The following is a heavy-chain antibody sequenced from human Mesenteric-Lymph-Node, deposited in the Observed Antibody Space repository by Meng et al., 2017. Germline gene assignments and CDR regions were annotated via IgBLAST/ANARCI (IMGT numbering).Heavy chain of an antibody. Sequence: QIPFKESGPPLGKPTQPLTLTCTFAGFSLSISGVGVGWIRQPPGKALEWLALIYWDDDKRYSPSLKSRLTITKDTSKNQVVLTMTNMDPVDTATYYCTHRPMTSAYYYFDYWGQGTLVTVSS. V-gene: IGHV2-5*02. CDR2: IYWDDDK. D-gene: IGHD3-22*01. CDR3: THRPMTSAYYYFDY. CDR1: GFSLSISGVG. J-gene: IGHJ4*02.